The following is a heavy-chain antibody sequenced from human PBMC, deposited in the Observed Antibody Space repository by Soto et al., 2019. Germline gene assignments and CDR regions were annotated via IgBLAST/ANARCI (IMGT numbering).Heavy chain of an antibody. CDR2: IHTSGSS. CDR1: GGSIRTIY. V-gene: IGHV4-4*07. Sequence: QVQLQESGPGLVKPSETLSLRCPVSGGSIRTIYWTWVRQPAGKGLEWIGRIHTSGSSNYNPSLECRVTLSFDTPRNEFSRTLRSVTVADTTVHYCAREARDTAGGLVVLGQGTAVTLSS. CDR3: AREARDTAGGLVV. D-gene: IGHD2-8*02. J-gene: IGHJ6*02.